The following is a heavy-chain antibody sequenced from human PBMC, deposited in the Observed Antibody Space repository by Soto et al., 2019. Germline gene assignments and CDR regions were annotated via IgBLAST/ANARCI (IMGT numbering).Heavy chain of an antibody. Sequence: GGSLRLSCAASGFTFSSYAMHWVRQAPGKGLEWVAVISYDGSNKYYADSVKGRFTISRDNSKNTLYLQMNSLRAEDTAVYYCARERGYCISTSCYAYSPYYYGMDVWGQGTTVTVSS. D-gene: IGHD2-2*01. V-gene: IGHV3-30-3*01. J-gene: IGHJ6*02. CDR3: ARERGYCISTSCYAYSPYYYGMDV. CDR1: GFTFSSYA. CDR2: ISYDGSNK.